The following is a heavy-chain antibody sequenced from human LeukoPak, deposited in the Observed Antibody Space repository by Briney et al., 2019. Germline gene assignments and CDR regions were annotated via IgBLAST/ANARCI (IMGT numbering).Heavy chain of an antibody. CDR3: ARSMGLLRFGELFRGGAFDI. V-gene: IGHV3-48*03. Sequence: GGSLRLSCAASGFTFSSYEMNWVRQAPGKGLEWVSYISSSGSTIYYADSVKGRFTISRDNAKNSLYLQMNSLRAEDTAVYYCARSMGLLRFGELFRGGAFDIWGQGTMVTVSS. J-gene: IGHJ3*02. CDR1: GFTFSSYE. D-gene: IGHD3-10*01. CDR2: ISSSGSTI.